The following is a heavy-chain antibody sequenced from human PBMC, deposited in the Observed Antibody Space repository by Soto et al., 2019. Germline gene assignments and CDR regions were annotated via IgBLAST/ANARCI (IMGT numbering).Heavy chain of an antibody. V-gene: IGHV1-46*01. D-gene: IGHD2-2*01. CDR1: GYTFTSYY. CDR3: ARDGSNSFYYYYGMDV. CDR2: INPSGGST. Sequence: GASVKVSCKASGYTFTSYYMHWVRQAPGQGLEWMGIINPSGGSTSYAQKFQGRVTMTRDTSTSTVYMELSSLRSEDTAVYYCARDGSNSFYYYYGMDVWGQGTTVTVYS. J-gene: IGHJ6*02.